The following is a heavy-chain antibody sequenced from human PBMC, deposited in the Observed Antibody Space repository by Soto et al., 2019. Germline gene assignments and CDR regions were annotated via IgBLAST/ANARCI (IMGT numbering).Heavy chain of an antibody. CDR3: ARENGYCSSTSCKRYYFDY. Sequence: QVQLQQWGAGLLKPSETLSLTCAVYGGSFSGYYWSWIRQPPGKGLEWIGEINHSGSTNYNPSLKSRVTISVDTSKNQFSLKLSSVTAADTAVYYCARENGYCSSTSCKRYYFDYWDQGTLVTVSS. V-gene: IGHV4-34*01. CDR2: INHSGST. D-gene: IGHD2-2*03. CDR1: GGSFSGYY. J-gene: IGHJ4*02.